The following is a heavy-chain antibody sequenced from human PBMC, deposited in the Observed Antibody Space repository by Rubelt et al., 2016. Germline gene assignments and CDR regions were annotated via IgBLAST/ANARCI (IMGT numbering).Heavy chain of an antibody. J-gene: IGHJ5*02. CDR3: ARDWPIPMIRDDGWVDP. CDR2: IENNWST. D-gene: IGHD3-22*01. V-gene: IGHV4-39*07. CDR1: GVSITTANY. Sequence: QLRLQESGPGLVKPSETLSLTCIVSGVSITTANYWGWIRQPPGKGLEWIGIIENNWSTYSNPSLKSRVTISVDTSKNTFSLKLGAGTAAETAVYYCARDWPIPMIRDDGWVDPWGQGTLVTVSS.